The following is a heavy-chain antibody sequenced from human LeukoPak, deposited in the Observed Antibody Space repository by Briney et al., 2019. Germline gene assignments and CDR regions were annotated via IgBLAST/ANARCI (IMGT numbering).Heavy chain of an antibody. CDR3: ARDGELLSPDLGRYYYGMDV. V-gene: IGHV3-53*01. CDR1: GFTVSSYY. J-gene: IGHJ6*02. CDR2: IYSGGST. D-gene: IGHD1-26*01. Sequence: GSLRLSCAASGFTVSSYYMSWVRQAPGKGLEWVSVIYSGGSTYYADSVKGRFTISRDNSKNTLYLQMNSLRAEDTAVYYCARDGELLSPDLGRYYYGMDVWGQGTTVTVSS.